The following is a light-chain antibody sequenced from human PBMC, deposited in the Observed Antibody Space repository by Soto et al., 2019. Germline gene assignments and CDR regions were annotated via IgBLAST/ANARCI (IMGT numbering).Light chain of an antibody. CDR1: QTISNY. Sequence: DIQMTQSPSSLSAYVGDRVTITCRASQTISNYLNWFQQTPGKAPKLLIYAASNLQSGVPSRFSGSGSGTEFTLTISRLQPEDLETYYCQQTYSTPHTFGQGTQLEIK. CDR2: AAS. V-gene: IGKV1-39*01. CDR3: QQTYSTPHT. J-gene: IGKJ2*01.